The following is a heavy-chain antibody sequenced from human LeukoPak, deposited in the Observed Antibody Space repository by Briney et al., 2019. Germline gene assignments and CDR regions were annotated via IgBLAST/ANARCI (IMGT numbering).Heavy chain of an antibody. CDR2: IYHSGST. CDR3: ATITIFGVAHGTIDI. V-gene: IGHV4-30-2*01. Sequence: PSQTLSLTCTVSGGSISSGGYYWSWIRQPPGKGLEWIGYIYHSGSTYYNPSLKSRVTISVDRSKNQFSLKLSSVTAADTAVYYCATITIFGVAHGTIDIWGQGTMVTVSS. CDR1: GGSISSGGYY. D-gene: IGHD3-3*01. J-gene: IGHJ3*02.